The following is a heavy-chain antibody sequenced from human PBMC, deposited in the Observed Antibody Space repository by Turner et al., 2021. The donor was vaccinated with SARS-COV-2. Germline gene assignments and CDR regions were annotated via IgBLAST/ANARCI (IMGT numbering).Heavy chain of an antibody. V-gene: IGHV4-39*01. CDR3: AVVAATPVSNRGYC. CDR1: GGSISSSSYD. D-gene: IGHD2-15*01. CDR2: IYYSGST. Sequence: QLQLQESRPGLVKPSETLAPTCTVSGGSISSSSYDWGWIRQPPGRGLGWIGSIYYSGSTYYNPSLKSRVTISVDTSKNQFSLKLSSVTAADTSVFIFAVVAATPVSNRGYCWGQGTLVTVSS. J-gene: IGHJ4*02.